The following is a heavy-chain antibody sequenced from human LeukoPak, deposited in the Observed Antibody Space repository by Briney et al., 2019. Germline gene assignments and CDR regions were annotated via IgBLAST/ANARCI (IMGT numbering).Heavy chain of an antibody. Sequence: SGGSLRVSCAASGFTFSTDNMNWVRQAPGEGVEWVSSITSISSYIYYAASVKGPFTISRDNAKNSLYLQMNSLRAEDTAVYYCARDPYSGGYGAYYYYYMDVWGKGTTVTISS. CDR2: ITSISSYI. J-gene: IGHJ6*03. CDR3: ARDPYSGGYGAYYYYYMDV. D-gene: IGHD1-26*01. V-gene: IGHV3-21*01. CDR1: GFTFSTDN.